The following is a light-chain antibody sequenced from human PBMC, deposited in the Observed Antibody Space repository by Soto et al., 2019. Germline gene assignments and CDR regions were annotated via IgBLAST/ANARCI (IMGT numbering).Light chain of an antibody. J-gene: IGKJ1*01. CDR1: QSFSSSY. V-gene: IGKV3-20*01. Sequence: EIVLTQSPGTLSLSQGERATLSCRASQSFSSSYLAWYQQKPGQPPRLLIYGASHRATGIPDRFSGSGSGTDLTLTIRRLEPEDFGVYYCHQYGNSPRTFGKGTKV. CDR3: HQYGNSPRT. CDR2: GAS.